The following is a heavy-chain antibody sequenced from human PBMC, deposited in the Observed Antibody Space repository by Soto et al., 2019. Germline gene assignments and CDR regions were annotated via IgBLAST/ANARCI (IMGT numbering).Heavy chain of an antibody. CDR2: ISSSSSYI. V-gene: IGHV3-21*01. CDR3: ARDRDQLLVPDFDY. J-gene: IGHJ4*02. D-gene: IGHD2-2*01. CDR1: GFTFSSYS. Sequence: PGGSLRLSCAASGFTFSSYSMNWVRQAPGKGLEWVSSISSSSSYIYYADSVKGRFTISRDNAKNSLYLQMNSLRAEDTAVYYCARDRDQLLVPDFDYWGQGTLVTVSS.